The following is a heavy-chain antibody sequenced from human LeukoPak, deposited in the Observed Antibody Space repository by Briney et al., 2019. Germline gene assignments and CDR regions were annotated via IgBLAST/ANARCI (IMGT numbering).Heavy chain of an antibody. V-gene: IGHV1-18*01. Sequence: GASVKVSCKASGYMFDTFGISWVRQAPGQGLEWMGWISGYNARTNYAQKVKGRVTMTTDTSTGTVYMELRNLRSDDTAKYYCARDYYESSGSTFDTFDIWGQGTMVIVSS. J-gene: IGHJ3*02. CDR1: GYMFDTFG. CDR3: ARDYYESSGSTFDTFDI. D-gene: IGHD3-22*01. CDR2: ISGYNART.